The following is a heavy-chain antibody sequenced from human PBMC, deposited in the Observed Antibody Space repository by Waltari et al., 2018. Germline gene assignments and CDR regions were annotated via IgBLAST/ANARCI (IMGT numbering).Heavy chain of an antibody. D-gene: IGHD2-2*01. J-gene: IGHJ2*01. CDR2: ITNDGSGT. Sequence: EVQLVESGGGLVQPGGSLRLSCAASGFRFSNDWVHWVRQVPGKGLEWVSRITNDGSGTMYADSVKGRFTISRDNAKNTLFLEMNSLRVEDTAVYYCVKEAPARGDWYLDLWGRDTLLAVSS. V-gene: IGHV3-74*03. CDR3: VKEAPARGDWYLDL. CDR1: GFRFSNDW.